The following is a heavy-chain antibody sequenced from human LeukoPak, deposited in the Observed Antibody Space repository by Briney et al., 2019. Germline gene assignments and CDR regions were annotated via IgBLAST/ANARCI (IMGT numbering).Heavy chain of an antibody. V-gene: IGHV4-39*01. CDR1: GGSISSSSYY. D-gene: IGHD6-13*01. CDR3: ARLPHISARRYSLDY. J-gene: IGHJ4*02. Sequence: PEALSLTCTVSGGSISSSSYYWGWIRQPPGKGLEWIGSIYYSGSTYYNPSLKSRVTISVDTSKNQFSLKLSSVTAADTAVYYCARLPHISARRYSLDYWGQGTLVTVSS. CDR2: IYYSGST.